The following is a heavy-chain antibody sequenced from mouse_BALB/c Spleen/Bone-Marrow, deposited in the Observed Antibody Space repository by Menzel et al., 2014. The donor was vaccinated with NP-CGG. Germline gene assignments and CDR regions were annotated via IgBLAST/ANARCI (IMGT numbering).Heavy chain of an antibody. J-gene: IGHJ3*01. CDR3: ARGGYGNYGRFAY. Sequence: VQLQQSGPELVRPGDSVKLSCKASGYTFTRYWMNWVKQRPEQGLEWIGRIDPYDSETHYNQKFKDKAILTVDKSSSTAYMQLSSLTSEDSAVYYGARGGYGNYGRFAYWDQGTLVTISA. V-gene: IGHV1-74*04. CDR1: GYTFTRYW. D-gene: IGHD2-10*02. CDR2: IDPYDSET.